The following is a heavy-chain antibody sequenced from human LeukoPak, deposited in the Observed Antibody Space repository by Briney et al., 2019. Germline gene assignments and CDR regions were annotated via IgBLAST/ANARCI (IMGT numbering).Heavy chain of an antibody. CDR3: ATPLTALPFDC. D-gene: IGHD2-21*02. Sequence: GRSLRLSCAASGFTFSNAWMSWVRQAPGKGLEWVGRIKSKTDGGTIDYAAPVKGRFTISRDDSQNTVYLQMNSLKTEDTATYYCATPLTALPFDCWGQGTLVTVSS. V-gene: IGHV3-15*01. J-gene: IGHJ4*02. CDR1: GFTFSNAW. CDR2: IKSKTDGGTI.